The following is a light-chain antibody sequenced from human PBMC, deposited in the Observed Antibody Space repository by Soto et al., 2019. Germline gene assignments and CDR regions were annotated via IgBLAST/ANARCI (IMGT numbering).Light chain of an antibody. CDR3: QQYYSYPS. J-gene: IGKJ1*01. CDR1: QGISSY. CDR2: AAS. V-gene: IGKV1-8*01. Sequence: AIRMTQSPSSFSPSTGDRVTITCRASQGISSYLAWYQQKPGKAPKLLIYAASTLQSGVPSRFSGSGSGTDFTLTISCLQSEDFATYYCQQYYSYPSFGQGTKVEIK.